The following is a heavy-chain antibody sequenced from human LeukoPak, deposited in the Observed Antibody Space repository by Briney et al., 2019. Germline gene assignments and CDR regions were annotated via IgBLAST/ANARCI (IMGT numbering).Heavy chain of an antibody. Sequence: PGGSLRLSCAASGFTLNKYVMMWVRQAPGQGLEWVSGITGSGSSTYYIDSVKGRFTISRDNSKNTVFLQMNSLRAEDAGVYYCARGGYTYGSGLWGQGTLVTVSS. CDR1: GFTLNKYV. V-gene: IGHV3-23*02. CDR2: ITGSGSST. CDR3: ARGGYTYGSGL. D-gene: IGHD5-18*01. J-gene: IGHJ4*02.